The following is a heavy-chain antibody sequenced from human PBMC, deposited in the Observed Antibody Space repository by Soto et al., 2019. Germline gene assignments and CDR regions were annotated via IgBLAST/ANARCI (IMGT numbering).Heavy chain of an antibody. D-gene: IGHD6-6*01. V-gene: IGHV2-5*02. CDR2: IYWDDDK. CDR3: AHIFAPSAAARPLHNWFDP. J-gene: IGHJ5*02. CDR1: GFSLSTSGVG. Sequence: SGPTLVNPTQTLTLTCTFSGFSLSTSGVGVGWIRQPPGKALEWLALIYWDDDKRYSPSLKSRLTITKDTSKNQVVLTMTNMDPVDTATYYCAHIFAPSAAARPLHNWFDPWGQGNLVTVSS.